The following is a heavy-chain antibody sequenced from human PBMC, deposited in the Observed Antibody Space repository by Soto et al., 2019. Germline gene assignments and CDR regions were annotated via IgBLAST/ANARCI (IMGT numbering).Heavy chain of an antibody. CDR1: GFTFSSYG. CDR3: ARSRVSMSHYTAYFEY. J-gene: IGHJ4*02. V-gene: IGHV3-33*01. D-gene: IGHD3-10*01. CDR2: IWYDGGYK. Sequence: QVQLVESGGGVVQPGRSLRLSCAASGFTFSSYGMHWVRQAPGKVLEWVEVIWYDGGYKSNADSVKGRCTISRDNSKNTLYLQMNSLRAADTAVYRCARSRVSMSHYTAYFEYWGQGPLVTVSS.